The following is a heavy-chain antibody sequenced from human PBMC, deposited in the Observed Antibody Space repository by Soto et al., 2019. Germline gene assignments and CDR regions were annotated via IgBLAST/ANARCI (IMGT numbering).Heavy chain of an antibody. V-gene: IGHV4-4*02. CDR2: IYHSGNT. CDR1: GCSISSSNW. J-gene: IGHJ4*02. D-gene: IGHD3-10*01. Sequence: QVQLQESGPGLVKPSGTLSLTCAVSGCSISSSNWCSWVRQPTGKGREWIGDIYHSGNTNYNPALQSRVNMSVARSRNQFSLKLSSVTAADPAVHYCARRWGEGRVDGWGQVTLVTVSS. CDR3: ARRWGEGRVDG.